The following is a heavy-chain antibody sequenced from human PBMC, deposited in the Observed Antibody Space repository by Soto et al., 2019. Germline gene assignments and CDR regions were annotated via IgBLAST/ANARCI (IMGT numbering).Heavy chain of an antibody. CDR1: GGTFSSYT. J-gene: IGHJ6*03. Sequence: GAPVKVSCKASGGTFSSYTISWVRQAPGQGLEWMGRIIPILGIANYAQKFQGRVTITADKSTSTAYMELSSLRPEDTAVYYCARGKIGGYIPHYYYYYMDVWGKGTTVTVSS. CDR2: IIPILGIA. V-gene: IGHV1-69*02. D-gene: IGHD3-3*01. CDR3: ARGKIGGYIPHYYYYYMDV.